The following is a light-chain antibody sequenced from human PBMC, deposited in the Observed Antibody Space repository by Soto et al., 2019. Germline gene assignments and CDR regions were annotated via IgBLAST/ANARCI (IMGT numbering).Light chain of an antibody. V-gene: IGKV3-11*01. CDR2: DAS. CDR3: QHRSNWPIT. Sequence: DIVLTQSPATLSLSPGERATLSCRASQSVSSYLAWYQQKPGQAPRLLIYDASNRATGIPARFSGSGSGTDFTLTISSREPEDFAVYYCQHRSNWPITFGQGTRLEIK. J-gene: IGKJ5*01. CDR1: QSVSSY.